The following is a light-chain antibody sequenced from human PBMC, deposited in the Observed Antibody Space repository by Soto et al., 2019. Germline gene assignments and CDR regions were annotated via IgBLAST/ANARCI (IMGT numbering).Light chain of an antibody. J-gene: IGLJ3*02. CDR2: EVN. CDR3: CSYVGSSISM. CDR1: SSDVGLYNL. Sequence: QSVLTQPASVSGSPGQSITISCTGTSSDVGLYNLVSWYQQLPGKAPKLIIYEVNERPSGISDRFSGSKSGNTASLTISGLQDEDEADYYCCSYVGSSISMFGGGTKLTVL. V-gene: IGLV2-23*02.